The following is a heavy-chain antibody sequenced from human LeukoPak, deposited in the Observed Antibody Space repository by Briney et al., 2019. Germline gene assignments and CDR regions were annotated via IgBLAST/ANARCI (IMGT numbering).Heavy chain of an antibody. J-gene: IGHJ6*03. CDR2: MNPNSGNT. V-gene: IGHV1-8*02. D-gene: IGHD6-13*01. Sequence: ASVKVSCKTSGNNLGGFSIHWVRQAPGHGLEWMGWMNPNSGNTGYAQKFQGRVTMTRNTSISTAYMELSSLRSEDTAVYYCARAGYSSSWYWYYYYMDVWGKGTTVTISS. CDR1: GNNLGGFS. CDR3: ARAGYSSSWYWYYYYMDV.